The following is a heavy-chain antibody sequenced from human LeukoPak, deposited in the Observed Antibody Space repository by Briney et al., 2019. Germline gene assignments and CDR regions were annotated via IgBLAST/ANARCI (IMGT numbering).Heavy chain of an antibody. D-gene: IGHD2-2*01. CDR3: ARAPITSPFYFDY. CDR2: INWSGGST. Sequence: GGSLRLSCTPSGFAFDEHGMSWVRQVPGKGLEWVSGINWSGGSTGYADPLRGRFTISRDNAKNSLYLQMDSLRAEDTALYYCARAPITSPFYFDYWGQGTLVTVSS. J-gene: IGHJ4*02. CDR1: GFAFDEHG. V-gene: IGHV3-20*04.